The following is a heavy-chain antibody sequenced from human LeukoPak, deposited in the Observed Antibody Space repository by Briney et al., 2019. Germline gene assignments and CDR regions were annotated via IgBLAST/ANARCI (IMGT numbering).Heavy chain of an antibody. CDR2: IKEDGSEI. CDR3: AKEQRGYSGYAVGSCFDP. D-gene: IGHD5-12*01. V-gene: IGHV3-7*01. Sequence: GGSLRLSCTASGFTFSTYWMSWVRQAPGKGLEWVAIIKEDGSEIFYVDSVKGRFTISRDNTKTSLYLQMNSLRAEDTAVYYCAKEQRGYSGYAVGSCFDPWGQGTLVTVSS. J-gene: IGHJ5*02. CDR1: GFTFSTYW.